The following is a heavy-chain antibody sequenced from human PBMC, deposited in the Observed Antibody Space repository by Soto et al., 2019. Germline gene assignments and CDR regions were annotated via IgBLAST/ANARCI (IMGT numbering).Heavy chain of an antibody. CDR3: ARHSNRNYGLYYFDF. CDR2: IYYSGST. Sequence: SETLSLTCTVSGGSVSSYYWAWIRQSPGKALEWIGYIYYSGSTKYNPSLKSRVTMSVDTSNNQFSLRVSSVTAADTAVYYCARHSNRNYGLYYFDFWGLGALVTVSS. D-gene: IGHD4-4*01. CDR1: GGSVSSYY. V-gene: IGHV4-59*08. J-gene: IGHJ4*02.